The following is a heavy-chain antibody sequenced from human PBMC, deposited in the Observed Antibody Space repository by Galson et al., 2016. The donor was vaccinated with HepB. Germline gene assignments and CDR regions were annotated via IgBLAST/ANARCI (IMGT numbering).Heavy chain of an antibody. CDR3: TRAGQTNSWYGSQFDY. V-gene: IGHV3-23*01. CDR2: ISGAGTA. J-gene: IGHJ4*02. D-gene: IGHD6-13*01. CDR1: GFPFSSYA. Sequence: SLRLSCAASGFPFSSYAMSWVRQAPGKGLAWVSTISGAGTASYAYSVKGRFTISRDNSKNTLDLQMNSLKSEDTAVYYCTRAGQTNSWYGSQFDYWGQGTMVTVSS.